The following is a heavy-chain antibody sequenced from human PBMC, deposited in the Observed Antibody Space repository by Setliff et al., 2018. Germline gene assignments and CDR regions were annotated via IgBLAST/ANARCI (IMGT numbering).Heavy chain of an antibody. D-gene: IGHD2-21*01. Sequence: ASVKVSCKASGYSFSDFYMHWVRQVPGEGLEWMGWISGYNGNTNYAQKFQSRVTMTTDTFTNTAYMELRSLRSDDTAVYYCARDRGLEADVVSLINMGDFWGQGTLVTVSS. CDR1: GYSFSDFY. CDR3: ARDRGLEADVVSLINMGDF. V-gene: IGHV1-18*04. CDR2: ISGYNGNT. J-gene: IGHJ4*02.